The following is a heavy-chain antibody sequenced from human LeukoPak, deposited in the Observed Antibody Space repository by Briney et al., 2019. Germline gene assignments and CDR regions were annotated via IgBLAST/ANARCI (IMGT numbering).Heavy chain of an antibody. J-gene: IGHJ1*01. Sequence: GGSLRLSCAASGFTFNNYAMSWVRQAPGKGLEWVSAITGSGGDTFYVDSVKGRFTISRDNSKNTLYLQMNSLRAEDTAVYYCARGPREVLITLFDEYFQHWGQGTLVTVSS. CDR3: ARGPREVLITLFDEYFQH. CDR1: GFTFNNYA. D-gene: IGHD3-22*01. CDR2: ITGSGGDT. V-gene: IGHV3-23*01.